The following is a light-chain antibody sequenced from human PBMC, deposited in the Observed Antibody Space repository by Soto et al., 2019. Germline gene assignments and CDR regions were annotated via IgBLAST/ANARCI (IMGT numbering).Light chain of an antibody. V-gene: IGKV3-20*01. CDR3: QQTSSSPFT. CDR2: GAS. Sequence: QSDINLTQSPGARATLSCRAGQSVISSYLTWYQHKPGQAPKLLIYGASSRAAGIPDRFRGSGSGTDFTLTISSLEPEDFAMYFCQQTSSSPFTFGRGTKVDIK. CDR1: QSVISSY. J-gene: IGKJ4*01.